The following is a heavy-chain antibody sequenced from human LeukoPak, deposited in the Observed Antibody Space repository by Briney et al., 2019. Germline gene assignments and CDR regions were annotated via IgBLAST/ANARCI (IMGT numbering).Heavy chain of an antibody. V-gene: IGHV3-21*01. CDR2: ISSSSGYI. CDR3: ARVGYNWNGGVDYYYYGMDV. J-gene: IGHJ6*02. Sequence: GGSLRLSCAASGFSFSSFSMSWVRQAPGKGLEWVSSISSSSGYIYYADSLKGRFTISRDNAKNSMYLQLNSLRAEDTAVYYCARVGYNWNGGVDYYYYGMDVWGQGTTVTVSS. CDR1: GFSFSSFS. D-gene: IGHD1-1*01.